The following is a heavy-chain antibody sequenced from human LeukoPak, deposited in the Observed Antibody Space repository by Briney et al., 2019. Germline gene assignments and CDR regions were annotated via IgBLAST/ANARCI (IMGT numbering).Heavy chain of an antibody. J-gene: IGHJ3*02. Sequence: SETLSLTCTVSGGSISSYYWSWIRQPAGKGLEWIGRIYTSGSTNYNPSLKSRVTMSVDTSKNQFSLKLSSVTAADTAVYYCAREANRITIFGVAYPGAFDIWGQGTMVTVSS. CDR2: IYTSGST. D-gene: IGHD3-3*01. CDR1: GGSISSYY. V-gene: IGHV4-4*07. CDR3: AREANRITIFGVAYPGAFDI.